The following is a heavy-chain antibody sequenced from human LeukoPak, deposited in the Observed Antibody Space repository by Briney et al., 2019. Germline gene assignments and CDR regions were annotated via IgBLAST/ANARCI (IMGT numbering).Heavy chain of an antibody. CDR3: AREDPRLDSRTLRYYFDY. CDR1: GGSISSGSYY. J-gene: IGHJ4*02. Sequence: SQTLSLTCTVSGGSISSGSYYWTWIRQPAGKGLEWIGRIYTSGSTNYNPSLKSRVTISMDTSKNQFSLNLNSVTAADTAVYYCAREDPRLDSRTLRYYFDYWGQGTPVTVSS. CDR2: IYTSGST. D-gene: IGHD2/OR15-2a*01. V-gene: IGHV4-61*02.